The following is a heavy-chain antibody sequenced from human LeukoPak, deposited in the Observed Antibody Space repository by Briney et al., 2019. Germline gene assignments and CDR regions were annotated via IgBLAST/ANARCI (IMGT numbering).Heavy chain of an antibody. D-gene: IGHD1-26*01. CDR3: ARDLQVVGATIDY. CDR2: INPNSGGT. CDR1: GYTFTSYG. J-gene: IGHJ4*02. Sequence: ASVKVSCKASGYTFTSYGISWVRQAPGQGLEWMGWINPNSGGTNYAQKFQGRVTMTRDTSISTAYMELSRLRSDDTAVYYCARDLQVVGATIDYWGQGTLVTVSS. V-gene: IGHV1-2*02.